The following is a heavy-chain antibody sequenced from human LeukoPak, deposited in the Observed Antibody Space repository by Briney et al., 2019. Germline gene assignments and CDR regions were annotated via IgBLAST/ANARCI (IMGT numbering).Heavy chain of an antibody. CDR2: INPNSGGT. CDR3: ARGPVELGDAFDI. Sequence: ASVKVSCKASGYIFTGYYMHWVRQAPGQGLEWMGWINPNSGGTNYAQKFQGRVTMTRDTSISTAYMELSRLRSDDTAVYYCARGPVELGDAFDIWGQGTMVTVSS. J-gene: IGHJ3*02. V-gene: IGHV1-2*02. CDR1: GYIFTGYY. D-gene: IGHD1-7*01.